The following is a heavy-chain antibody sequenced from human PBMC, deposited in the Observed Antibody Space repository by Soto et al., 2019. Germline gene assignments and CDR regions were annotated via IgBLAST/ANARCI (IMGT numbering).Heavy chain of an antibody. CDR3: AREGGSGSYRYHALDV. Sequence: QVQLVQSGAEVKKPGSSVKVSCKASGGTFSSYTITWVRQAPGQGLEWMGGIIPIFGTANYAQKFQGRVTIPISRTAKYAPSFPRRPTIPADESPSTAYMELSRLRSEDTAGYYCAREGGSGSYRYHALDVWAQGPTVTVSS. D-gene: IGHD3-10*01. CDR1: GGTFSSYT. V-gene: IGHV1-69*12. J-gene: IGHJ6*02. CDR2: IIPIFGTA.